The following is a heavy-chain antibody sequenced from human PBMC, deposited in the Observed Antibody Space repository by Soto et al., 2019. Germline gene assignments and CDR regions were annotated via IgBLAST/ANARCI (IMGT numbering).Heavy chain of an antibody. J-gene: IGHJ3*02. V-gene: IGHV4-31*03. CDR1: GGSISSDNYF. CDR3: AREVISDAASDAFDI. Sequence: SETLSLTCTVSGGSISSDNYFWSWIRQHPGKGLEWIGYIDYIGRAYYNPSLKSRVTTSVDTSKNQFSLRLSSVTVADTATYYCAREVISDAASDAFDIWGQGTVVTVSS. CDR2: IDYIGRA. D-gene: IGHD3-16*02.